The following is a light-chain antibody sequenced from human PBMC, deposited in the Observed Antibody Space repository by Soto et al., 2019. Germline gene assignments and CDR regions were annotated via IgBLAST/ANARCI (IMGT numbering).Light chain of an antibody. CDR3: QQYNSQLT. CDR1: QSVSGW. CDR2: DAS. Sequence: DVQMTQSPSALAGSVGDRFTITCRASQSVSGWLAWYQQKPGKAPXXLIYDASRLYSGVPSRFSGVGSGTDFTLTISSLQPDDFATYYCQQYNSQLTFGQGTKVDIK. J-gene: IGKJ1*01. V-gene: IGKV1-5*01.